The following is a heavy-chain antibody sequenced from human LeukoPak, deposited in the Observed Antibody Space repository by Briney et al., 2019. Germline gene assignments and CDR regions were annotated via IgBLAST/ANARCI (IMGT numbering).Heavy chain of an antibody. CDR2: INPNSGDT. CDR1: GYTFTGYH. D-gene: IGHD2-2*01. CDR3: ARDYCSSTSCLFDY. Sequence: ASVKASCKASGYTFTGYHMHWVRQAPGQGLEWMGRINPNSGDTNYAQKFQGRVAMTRDTSISTAFMELTRLRSDDTAVYYCARDYCSSTSCLFDYWGQGTLVTVSS. V-gene: IGHV1-2*06. J-gene: IGHJ4*02.